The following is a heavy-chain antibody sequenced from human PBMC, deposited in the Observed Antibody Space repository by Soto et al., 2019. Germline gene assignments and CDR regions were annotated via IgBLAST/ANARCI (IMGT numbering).Heavy chain of an antibody. V-gene: IGHV3-21*01. J-gene: IGHJ6*02. CDR1: GFTFSSYS. Sequence: EVQLVESGGGLVKPGGSLRLSCAASGFTFSSYSMNWARQAPGKGLEWVSSISSSSSYIYFADSVKGRFTISRDNAKNSRYMQMNSLRAEDTAVYYCARMYGDYGLHGNYYGMDVWGQGTTVTVSS. D-gene: IGHD4-17*01. CDR3: ARMYGDYGLHGNYYGMDV. CDR2: ISSSSSYI.